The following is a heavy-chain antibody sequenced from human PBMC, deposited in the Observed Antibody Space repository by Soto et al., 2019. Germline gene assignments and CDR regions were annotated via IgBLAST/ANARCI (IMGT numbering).Heavy chain of an antibody. CDR2: IYSSGST. CDR1: GGSISSYY. V-gene: IGHV4-59*08. Sequence: QVQLQESGPGLVKPSETLSLTCTVSGGSISSYYWSWIRQPPGKVLEWIGYIYSSGSTHYNPSLKSRVTISVDTSKNQCSLKLSSVTAADTAVYYCARHHTVTEYYFDYGGQGTLVTVSS. CDR3: ARHHTVTEYYFDY. J-gene: IGHJ4*02. D-gene: IGHD4-17*01.